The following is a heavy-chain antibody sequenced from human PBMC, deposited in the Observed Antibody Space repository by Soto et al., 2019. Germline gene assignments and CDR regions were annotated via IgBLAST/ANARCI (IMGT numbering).Heavy chain of an antibody. V-gene: IGHV4-59*08. Sequence: QVQLQESGPGLVKPSETLSLTCTVSGGSIDGRNCAWIRQPPGKGLEWLGYVYYDGGSSYNPSVKSRLTLSRDTSKSQFSLQLRSVTAADTAVYYCVGQGIGNLHGLVDVWGRGTTVTVSS. J-gene: IGHJ6*02. CDR1: GGSIDGRN. CDR3: VGQGIGNLHGLVDV. D-gene: IGHD3-10*01. CDR2: VYYDGGS.